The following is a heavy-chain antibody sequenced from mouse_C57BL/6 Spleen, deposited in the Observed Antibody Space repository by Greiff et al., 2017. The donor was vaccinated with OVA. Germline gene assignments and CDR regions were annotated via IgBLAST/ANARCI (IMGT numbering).Heavy chain of an antibody. CDR2: ISSGSSTI. V-gene: IGHV5-17*01. Sequence: VQLKESGGGLVKPGGSLKLSCAASGFTFSDYGMHWVRQAPEKGLEWVAYISSGSSTIYYADTVKGRFTISRDNAKNTLFLQMTSLRSEDTAMYYCARPGGFAYWGQGTLVTVSA. CDR3: ARPGGFAY. J-gene: IGHJ3*01. CDR1: GFTFSDYG.